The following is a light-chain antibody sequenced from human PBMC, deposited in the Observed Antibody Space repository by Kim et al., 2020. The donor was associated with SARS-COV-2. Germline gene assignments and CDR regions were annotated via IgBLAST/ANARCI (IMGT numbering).Light chain of an antibody. V-gene: IGKV1-33*01. CDR2: DAS. CDR1: QDISNY. Sequence: DIQMTQSPSSLSASVGDRVTITCQASQDISNYLNWYQQKPGKAPKLLIYDASNLETGVPSRFSGSGSGTDFTFTISSLQPEDIATYYCQQYDNLPLTVGGGKKVYIK. CDR3: QQYDNLPLT. J-gene: IGKJ4*01.